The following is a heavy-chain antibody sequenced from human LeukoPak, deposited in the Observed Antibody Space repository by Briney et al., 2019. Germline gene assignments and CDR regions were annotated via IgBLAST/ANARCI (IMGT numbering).Heavy chain of an antibody. J-gene: IGHJ4*02. CDR1: GYTFTGYY. CDR2: INPNSGGT. D-gene: IGHD3-22*01. CDR3: ARVALTYYYDSSGYVDY. V-gene: IGHV1-2*02. Sequence: ASVKVSCKASGYTFTGYYMHWVRQAPGQGLEWMGWINPNSGGTNYAQKFQGRVTMTGDTSISTAYMELSRLRSDDTAVYYCARVALTYYYDSSGYVDYWGQGTLVTVSS.